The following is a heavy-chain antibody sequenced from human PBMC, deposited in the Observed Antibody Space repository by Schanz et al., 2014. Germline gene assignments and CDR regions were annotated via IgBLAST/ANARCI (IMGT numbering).Heavy chain of an antibody. D-gene: IGHD6-19*01. CDR1: GGSISSSGYY. J-gene: IGHJ4*02. CDR3: AKERDITGWNHGDY. V-gene: IGHV3-11*06. Sequence: QLQLQESGPGLVKPSETLFLTCSVSGGSISSSGYYWGWIRQAPGKGLGWVSYISSSSIYTNYAESVKGRFTISSDSSRNTLFMQMESLRTEETAVYHCAKERDITGWNHGDYWGQGTLVTVSS. CDR2: ISSSSIYT.